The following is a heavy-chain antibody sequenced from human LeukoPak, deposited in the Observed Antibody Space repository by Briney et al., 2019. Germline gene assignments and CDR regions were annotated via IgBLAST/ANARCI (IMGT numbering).Heavy chain of an antibody. CDR1: GFTFSSSA. J-gene: IGHJ6*03. CDR2: ISWDGGST. D-gene: IGHD5-12*01. Sequence: GGSLRLSCAASGFTFSSSAMSWVRQAPGKGLEWVSLISWDGGSTYYADSVKGRFTISRDNSKNSLYLQMNSLRTEDTALYYCAKGKIGYSGWSYYYMDVWGKGTTVTVSS. V-gene: IGHV3-43*01. CDR3: AKGKIGYSGWSYYYMDV.